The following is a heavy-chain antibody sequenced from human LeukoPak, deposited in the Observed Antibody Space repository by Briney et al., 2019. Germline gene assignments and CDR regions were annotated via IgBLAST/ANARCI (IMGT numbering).Heavy chain of an antibody. CDR2: FDPEDGET. J-gene: IGHJ4*02. Sequence: GASVKVSCKVSGYTLTELSMHWVRQAPGKGLEWMGGFDPEDGETIYAQKFQGRVTMTEDTSTDTAYMELSSLRSEDTAVYYCATPMTTVTTSDYWGQGTLVTVSS. V-gene: IGHV1-24*01. CDR3: ATPMTTVTTSDY. D-gene: IGHD4-17*01. CDR1: GYTLTELS.